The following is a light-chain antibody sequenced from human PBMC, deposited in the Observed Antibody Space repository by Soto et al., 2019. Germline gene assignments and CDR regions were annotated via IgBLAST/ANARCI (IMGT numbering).Light chain of an antibody. CDR2: GNS. CDR3: QSYDMSLSGWV. Sequence: QSVLTQPPSVSGAPGQRVTISCTGSTSNIGTGYDVHWYQQLPGTAPKLLIYGNSKRPSGVPDRISGSKSGSSASLAIIGLQADDEADYYCQSYDMSLSGWVFGGGTKLTVL. CDR1: TSNIGTGYD. V-gene: IGLV1-40*01. J-gene: IGLJ3*02.